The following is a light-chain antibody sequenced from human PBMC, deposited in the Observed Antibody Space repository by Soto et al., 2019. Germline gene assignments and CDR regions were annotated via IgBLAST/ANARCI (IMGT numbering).Light chain of an antibody. CDR1: RDIRKY. Sequence: DIQMTQSPSSLSASVGDRVTITCQASRDIRKYSNWYQQKPGKAPKLLIYDASNLETGVTSRFSGSGSGTDFTFTISSLQSEDIATYYCQQYHTLVSFGGGTKVEIK. CDR3: QQYHTLVS. J-gene: IGKJ4*01. CDR2: DAS. V-gene: IGKV1-33*01.